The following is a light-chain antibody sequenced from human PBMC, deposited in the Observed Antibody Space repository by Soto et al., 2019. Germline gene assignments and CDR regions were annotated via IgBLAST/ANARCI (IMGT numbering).Light chain of an antibody. Sequence: EIVLTQSPGTLSLSPGERATLSCRASQSVSSSYLGWYQQKPGQAPRLLIYGASSRATGIPDRFSGSGSGTDFTLTISRLEPEDFAVYYCQQYGSSLSMYTFGQGTKLEIK. CDR2: GAS. CDR3: QQYGSSLSMYT. CDR1: QSVSSSY. J-gene: IGKJ2*01. V-gene: IGKV3-20*01.